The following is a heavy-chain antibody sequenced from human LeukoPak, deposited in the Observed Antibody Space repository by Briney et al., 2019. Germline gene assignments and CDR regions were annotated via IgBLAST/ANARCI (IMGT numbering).Heavy chain of an antibody. CDR1: GFTFNNYG. D-gene: IGHD6-13*01. V-gene: IGHV3-33*06. J-gene: IGHJ6*02. CDR2: IWFDGSNT. CDR3: AKDEAPAAGSWNYYYGMDV. Sequence: PGRSLRLSCAASGFTFNNYGMHWVRQAPGKGLEWVGVIWFDGSNTRYADSVKGRFTIARDDSKNTVYLQMNSLRVEDTAVYYCAKDEAPAAGSWNYYYGMDVWGQGTTVTVSS.